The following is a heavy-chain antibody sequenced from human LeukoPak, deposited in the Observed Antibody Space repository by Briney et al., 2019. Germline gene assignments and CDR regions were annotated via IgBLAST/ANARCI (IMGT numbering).Heavy chain of an antibody. CDR2: ISSSGSTI. CDR3: AKAQGYSSGNYFDY. J-gene: IGHJ4*02. V-gene: IGHV3-11*01. D-gene: IGHD6-19*01. CDR1: GFTFSDYY. Sequence: GGSLRLSCAASGFTFSDYYMSWIRQAPGKGLEWVSYISSSGSTIYYADSVKGRFTISRDNSKNTLYLQMNSLRAEDTAVYYCAKAQGYSSGNYFDYWGQGTLVTVSS.